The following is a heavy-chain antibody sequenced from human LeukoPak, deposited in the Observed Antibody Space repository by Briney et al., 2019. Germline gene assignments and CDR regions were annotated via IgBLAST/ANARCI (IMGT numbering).Heavy chain of an antibody. CDR2: IYTSGST. CDR3: ARSGDSSGYYWYYFDY. J-gene: IGHJ4*02. V-gene: IGHV4-61*02. Sequence: SQTLSLTCTVSGGSISSGSYYWSWIRQPAGKGLEWIGRIYTSGSTNYNPSLKSRVTISVDTSKNQFSLKLSSVTAADTAVYYCARSGDSSGYYWYYFDYWAREPWSPSPQ. CDR1: GGSISSGSYY. D-gene: IGHD3-22*01.